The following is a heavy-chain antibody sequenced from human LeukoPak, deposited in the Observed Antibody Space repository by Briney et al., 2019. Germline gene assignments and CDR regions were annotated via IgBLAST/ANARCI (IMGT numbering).Heavy chain of an antibody. V-gene: IGHV3-7*01. J-gene: IGHJ5*02. CDR3: ARDPYGDNWFDP. D-gene: IGHD4-17*01. CDR2: IKEDGSEK. Sequence: XSCAASGFTFSSYWMSWVRQAPGKGLEWVANIKEDGSEKYYVDSVKGRFTISRDNAKKSLYLQMNNLRAEDTVVYYCARDPYGDNWFDPWGQGTLVTVSS. CDR1: GFTFSSYW.